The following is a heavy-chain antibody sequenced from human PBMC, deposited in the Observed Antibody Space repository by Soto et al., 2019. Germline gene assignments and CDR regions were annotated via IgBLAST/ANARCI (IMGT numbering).Heavy chain of an antibody. CDR3: ARTDCFDP. V-gene: IGHV3-48*04. CDR2: ISSGSGTI. Sequence: GGSLRLSCAASGFTFSTSAMNWFRQAPGKGLEWVSYISSGSGTIYYADSVRGRFSISRDNAKNSLYRQMNSLRAEDTAVYYWARTDCFDPWGQGTLFTVS. CDR1: GFTFSTSA. J-gene: IGHJ5*02.